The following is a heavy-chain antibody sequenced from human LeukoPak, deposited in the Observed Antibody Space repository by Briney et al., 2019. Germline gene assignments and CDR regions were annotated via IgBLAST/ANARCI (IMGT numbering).Heavy chain of an antibody. CDR3: ARDRGDYGDYVTYYYYMDV. CDR1: GGTFSSYA. V-gene: IGHV1-69*05. Sequence: SVKVSCKASGGTFSSYAISWVRQAPGQGLEWMGGIIPIFGTANYAQKFQGRVTITTDTSTSTAYMELRSLRSDDTAVYYCARDRGDYGDYVTYYYYMDVWGKGTTVTISS. CDR2: IIPIFGTA. D-gene: IGHD4-17*01. J-gene: IGHJ6*03.